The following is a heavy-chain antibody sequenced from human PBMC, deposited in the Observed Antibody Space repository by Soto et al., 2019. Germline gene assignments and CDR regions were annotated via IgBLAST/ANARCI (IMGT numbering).Heavy chain of an antibody. V-gene: IGHV3-7*03. D-gene: IGHD3-10*01. CDR3: ARLGAGDLDAFDI. J-gene: IGHJ3*02. Sequence: PGGSLRLSCAASGFTFSSYWISWVRQAPGKGLEWVANIKQDGSEKYYVDSVKGRFTISRDNAKNSLYLQMNSLRAEDTAVYYCARLGAGDLDAFDIWGQGTMVTVSS. CDR1: GFTFSSYW. CDR2: IKQDGSEK.